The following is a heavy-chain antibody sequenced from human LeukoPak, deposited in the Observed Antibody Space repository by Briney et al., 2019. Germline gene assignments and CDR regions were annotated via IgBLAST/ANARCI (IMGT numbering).Heavy chain of an antibody. D-gene: IGHD3-22*01. CDR2: IYSGGST. Sequence: PGGSLRLSCAASGFTVSSNYMSWVRQAPGKGLEWVSVIYSGGSTYYADSVKGRFTISRDNSKNTLYLQMNSLRAEDTAVYYCAREGHYYDSSGYYYGDAFDIWGQGTMVTVSS. CDR3: AREGHYYDSSGYYYGDAFDI. J-gene: IGHJ3*02. CDR1: GFTVSSNY. V-gene: IGHV3-66*01.